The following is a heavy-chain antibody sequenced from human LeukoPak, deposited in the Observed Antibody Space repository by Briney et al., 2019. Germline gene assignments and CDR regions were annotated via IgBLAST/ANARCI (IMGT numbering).Heavy chain of an antibody. J-gene: IGHJ4*02. D-gene: IGHD2/OR15-2a*01. CDR3: ARSLIRPYFDY. V-gene: IGHV3-30*04. CDR1: GLTFRTYT. CDR2: ISFDGGDI. Sequence: GKSLRLSCEVSGLTFRTYTFHWVRQAPGRGLDWVALISFDGGDIFYSDSVRGRFTISRDNSKNTLYLQMDRLTLEDTAVYFCARSLIRPYFDYWGQGTLVT.